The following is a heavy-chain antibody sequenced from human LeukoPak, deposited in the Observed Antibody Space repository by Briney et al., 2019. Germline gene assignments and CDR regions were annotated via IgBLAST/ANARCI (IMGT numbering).Heavy chain of an antibody. CDR3: AKARGGTYRTYYFDY. CDR1: GFTFDDYA. Sequence: GESLRLSCAASGFTFDDYAMNWVRQVPGRGLEWVSGINWNGRITEYADSVKDRFTISRQNTKNSLYLYMNNLGGEDTAVYYCAKARGGTYRTYYFDYWGQGTLVTVSS. CDR2: INWNGRIT. V-gene: IGHV3-20*04. J-gene: IGHJ4*02. D-gene: IGHD1-26*01.